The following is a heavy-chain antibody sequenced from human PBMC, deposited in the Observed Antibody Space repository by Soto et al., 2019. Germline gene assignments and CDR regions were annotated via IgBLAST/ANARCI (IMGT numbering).Heavy chain of an antibody. J-gene: IGHJ6*02. CDR2: IYPNDADT. D-gene: IGHD6-13*01. V-gene: IGHV5-51*01. CDR1: GYVFNHYW. Sequence: GESLKISCKGSGYVFNHYWIAWVRQMPGKGLEWMGIIYPNDADTRYSPSFQGQVTISADKSTSTAYLQWSSLKASDTAMYYCARQGNYYYYYGMDVWGQGTTVTVSS. CDR3: ARQGNYYYYYGMDV.